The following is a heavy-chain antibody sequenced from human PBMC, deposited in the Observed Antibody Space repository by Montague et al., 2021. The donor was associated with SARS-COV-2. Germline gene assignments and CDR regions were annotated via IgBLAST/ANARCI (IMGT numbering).Heavy chain of an antibody. Sequence: SETLSLTCAVYGGSFSGYCWSWIRQPPGKGLEWIGEINHSGSTNYNPSLKSRVTISVDTSKNQFSLKLSSVTAADTAVYYCARGRTVTTFYYYYYGMDVWGQGTTVTVSS. D-gene: IGHD4-17*01. J-gene: IGHJ6*02. CDR1: GGSFSGYC. V-gene: IGHV4-34*01. CDR3: ARGRTVTTFYYYYYGMDV. CDR2: INHSGST.